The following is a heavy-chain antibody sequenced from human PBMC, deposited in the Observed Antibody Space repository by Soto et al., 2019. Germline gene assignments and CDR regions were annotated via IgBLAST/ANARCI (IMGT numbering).Heavy chain of an antibody. CDR1: GFTFSSYS. CDR3: ARALAGLWLAFDY. D-gene: IGHD6-19*01. Sequence: GSLRLSCAASGFTFSSYSMNWVRQAPGKGLEWVSYISSSGSPIYYTDSVKGRFTTSRDNAKNSLYLQMNSLRADDTAVYYCARALAGLWLAFDYWGQGTLVTVSS. J-gene: IGHJ4*02. V-gene: IGHV3-48*01. CDR2: ISSSGSPI.